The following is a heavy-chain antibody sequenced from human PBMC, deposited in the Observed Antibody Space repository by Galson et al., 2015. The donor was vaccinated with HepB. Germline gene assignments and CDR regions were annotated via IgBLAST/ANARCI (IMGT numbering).Heavy chain of an antibody. CDR3: ASHYDSRFHDAFDI. D-gene: IGHD3-22*01. Sequence: SVKVSCKASGYTFTSYGISWVRQAPGQGLEWMGWISAYNGNTNYAQKLQGRVTMTTDTSTSTAYMELRSLRSDDTAVYYCASHYDSRFHDAFDIWGQGTMVTVSS. V-gene: IGHV1-18*04. J-gene: IGHJ3*02. CDR2: ISAYNGNT. CDR1: GYTFTSYG.